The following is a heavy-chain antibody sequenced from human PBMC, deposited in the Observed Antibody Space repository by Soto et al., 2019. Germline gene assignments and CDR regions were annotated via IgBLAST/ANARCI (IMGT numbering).Heavy chain of an antibody. Sequence: PSETLSLSCAVSGGSVSRGDYYWSWIRQPPGKGLEWIGYIYYNGSTSYNPSLKSRVTISLDTSNNQFSLKLASMTAADTAVYYCARDRPRAIYVSHYYHYALDVWGLGTIVTVSS. CDR2: IYYNGST. CDR3: ARDRPRAIYVSHYYHYALDV. J-gene: IGHJ6*02. D-gene: IGHD3-10*02. CDR1: GGSVSRGDYY. V-gene: IGHV4-61*08.